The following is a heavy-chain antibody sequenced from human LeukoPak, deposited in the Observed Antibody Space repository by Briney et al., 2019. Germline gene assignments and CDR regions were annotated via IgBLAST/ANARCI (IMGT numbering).Heavy chain of an antibody. CDR1: GFTFSSYS. CDR2: ISSSSSYK. D-gene: IGHD1-26*01. V-gene: IGHV3-21*01. Sequence: GGSLRLSCAASGFTFSSYSMNWVRQAPGKGLEWVSSISSSSSYKYHADSVKGRFIISRDNARNSLTLQMNSLRAEDTAVYYCTRAIGARWELLGAFDFWGQGTMVTVSS. CDR3: TRAIGARWELLGAFDF. J-gene: IGHJ3*01.